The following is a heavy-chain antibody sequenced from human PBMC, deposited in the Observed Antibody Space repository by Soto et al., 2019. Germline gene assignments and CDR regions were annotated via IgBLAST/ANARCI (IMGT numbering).Heavy chain of an antibody. V-gene: IGHV4-30-2*01. CDR3: ARGKAAAPYYFDY. D-gene: IGHD6-13*01. CDR2: IYHSGST. Sequence: LSLTCAVSGGSISSGGYSWSWIRQPPGKGLEWIGYIYHSGSTYYNPSLKSRVTISVDRSKNQFSLKLSSVTAADTAVYYCARGKAAAPYYFDYWGQGTLVTVSS. CDR1: GGSISSGGYS. J-gene: IGHJ4*02.